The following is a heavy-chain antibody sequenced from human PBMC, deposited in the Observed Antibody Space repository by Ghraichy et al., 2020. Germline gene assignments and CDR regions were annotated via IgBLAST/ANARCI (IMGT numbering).Heavy chain of an antibody. D-gene: IGHD3-10*01. J-gene: IGHJ6*02. CDR1: GDSVSSNSAA. CDR2: TYYRSKWYN. CDR3: AREVRRGRPLWFGELFHGYYYGMDV. V-gene: IGHV6-1*01. Sequence: SQTLSLTCAISGDSVSSNSAAWNWIRQSPSRGLEWLGRTYYRSKWYNDYAVSVKSRITINPDTSKNQFSLQLNSVTPEDTAVYYCAREVRRGRPLWFGELFHGYYYGMDVWGQGTTVTVSS.